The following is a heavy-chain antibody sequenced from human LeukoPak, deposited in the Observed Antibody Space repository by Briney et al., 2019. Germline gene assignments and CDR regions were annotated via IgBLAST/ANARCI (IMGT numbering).Heavy chain of an antibody. V-gene: IGHV3-48*02. Sequence: PGGSLRLSCAASGFTFSSYTMNWVRQAPGKGLEWVSYITSSSSGIYHSDSVKGRFTISRDNAKNSLYLQMNSLRDEDTAVYYCARGRGCSGGSCYNDYWGQGTLVTVSS. J-gene: IGHJ4*02. CDR1: GFTFSSYT. CDR2: ITSSSSGI. D-gene: IGHD2-15*01. CDR3: ARGRGCSGGSCYNDY.